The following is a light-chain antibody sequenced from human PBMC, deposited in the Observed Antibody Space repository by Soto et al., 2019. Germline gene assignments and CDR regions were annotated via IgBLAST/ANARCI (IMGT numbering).Light chain of an antibody. J-gene: IGKJ5*01. CDR2: GAS. CDR3: QQYNNWPPIT. V-gene: IGKV3-20*01. CDR1: QSVSSCY. Sequence: EIVLTQSPGTLSLSPGERATLSCRASQSVSSCYLAWYQQKPGQAPRLLIYGASSRATGIPDRFSGSGSGTDFTLTISSLQSEDFAVYYCQQYNNWPPITFGQGTRLEIK.